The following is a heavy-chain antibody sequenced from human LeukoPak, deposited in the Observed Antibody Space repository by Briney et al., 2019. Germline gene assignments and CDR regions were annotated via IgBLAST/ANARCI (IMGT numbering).Heavy chain of an antibody. J-gene: IGHJ4*02. V-gene: IGHV3-23*01. CDR3: AKDLVGGDSSGYYYHDY. CDR1: GFTFSSYA. CDR2: ISGSGGST. Sequence: GGSLRLSCAASGFTFSSYAMSWVRQAPGKGLEWVSAISGSGGSTYYADSVKGRFTISRDNSKNTLYLQMNSLRAEDTAVYYCAKDLVGGDSSGYYYHDYWGQGTLVTVPS. D-gene: IGHD3-22*01.